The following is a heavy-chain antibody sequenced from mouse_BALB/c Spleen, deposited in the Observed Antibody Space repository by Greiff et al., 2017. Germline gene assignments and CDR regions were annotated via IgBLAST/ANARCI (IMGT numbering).Heavy chain of an antibody. V-gene: IGHV14-3*02. CDR2: IDPANGNT. CDR1: GFNIKDTY. D-gene: IGHD2-4*01. Sequence: EVQLVESGAELVKPGASVKLSCTASGFNIKDTYMPWVKQRPEQGLEWIGRIDPANGNTKYDPKFQGKATITADTSSNTAYLQLSSLTSEDTAVYYCARSFYDYGYAMDYWGQGTSVTVSS. CDR3: ARSFYDYGYAMDY. J-gene: IGHJ4*01.